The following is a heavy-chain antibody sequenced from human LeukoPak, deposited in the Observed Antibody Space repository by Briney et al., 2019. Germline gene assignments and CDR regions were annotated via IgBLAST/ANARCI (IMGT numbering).Heavy chain of an antibody. CDR3: ARAFSSGAFSSGYYYFDW. D-gene: IGHD3-22*01. V-gene: IGHV4-31*03. CDR2: IYYSGST. CDR1: GGSISSGGDH. J-gene: IGHJ4*02. Sequence: PSETLSLTCTVSGGSISSGGDHWSWIRQHPGKGLEWIGNIYYSGSTYYNPSLKSRVTISVDTSKNQFSLKLSSVTAADTAVYYCARAFSSGAFSSGYYYFDWWGQGTLVTVSS.